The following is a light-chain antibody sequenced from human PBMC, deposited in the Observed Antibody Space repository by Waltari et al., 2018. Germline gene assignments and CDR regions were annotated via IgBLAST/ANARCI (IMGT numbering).Light chain of an antibody. J-gene: IGKJ4*01. CDR2: AAS. V-gene: IGKV1-39*01. Sequence: DIQMTQSPSSLAASVGDRVTITCRASQSISSYLNWYQQKPGKAPKLLIYAASSLQSGVPSRFSGSGSETDFTLTISSLQPEDFATYYCQQSYSTLFTFGGGTKVEIK. CDR1: QSISSY. CDR3: QQSYSTLFT.